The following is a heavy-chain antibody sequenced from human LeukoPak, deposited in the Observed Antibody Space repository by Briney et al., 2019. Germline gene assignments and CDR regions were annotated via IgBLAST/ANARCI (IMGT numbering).Heavy chain of an antibody. D-gene: IGHD5-24*01. V-gene: IGHV4-39*01. CDR3: AVPWRDGYFFDY. J-gene: IGHJ4*02. Sequence: PSETLSLTCTVSDGSISSSSYYWGWIRQPPGKGLEWIGSIYYSGSTYYNPSLKSRVTRSVDTSKNQFSLKLSSVTAADTAVYYCAVPWRDGYFFDYWGQGTLVTVSS. CDR1: DGSISSSSYY. CDR2: IYYSGST.